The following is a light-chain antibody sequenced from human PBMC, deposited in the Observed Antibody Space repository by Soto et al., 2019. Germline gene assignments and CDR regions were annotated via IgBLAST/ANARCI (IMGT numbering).Light chain of an antibody. Sequence: QSVLTQPPSASGTPGQGVTISRSGSTSNIGSNYVYWYQQLPGTAPKLLIYRNNQRPSGVPDRFSGSKSGTSASLAISGLRSDDEADYFCATWDDSLNGIYVFGTGTKVIVL. V-gene: IGLV1-47*01. J-gene: IGLJ1*01. CDR2: RNN. CDR3: ATWDDSLNGIYV. CDR1: TSNIGSNY.